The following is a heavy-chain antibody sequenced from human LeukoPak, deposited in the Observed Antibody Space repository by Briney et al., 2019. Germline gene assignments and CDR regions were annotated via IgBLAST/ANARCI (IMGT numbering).Heavy chain of an antibody. CDR1: GFTFSGSA. D-gene: IGHD2-21*01. J-gene: IGHJ4*02. Sequence: GGSLRLSCAGSGFTFSGSAIHWVRPASGKGLDWVGRIRTKADSYATAYAASMKGRFTISRDNSKNTLYLQLSSLRDEDTAVYYCARGHARLYSPFDYWGQGTLVTVSS. CDR2: IRTKADSYAT. V-gene: IGHV3-73*01. CDR3: ARGHARLYSPFDY.